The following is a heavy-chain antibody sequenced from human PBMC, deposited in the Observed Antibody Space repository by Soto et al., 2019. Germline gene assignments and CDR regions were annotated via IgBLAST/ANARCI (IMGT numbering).Heavy chain of an antibody. CDR2: IIPTFGTA. D-gene: IGHD1-7*01. CDR1: GGTFSSYA. Sequence: SVKVSCKASGGTFSSYAISWVRQAPGQGLEWMGGIIPTFGTANYAQKFQGRVTITADESTSTAYMELSSLRSEDTAVYYCARGITGTTFPQGEPKNWFDPWGQGTLVTVSS. V-gene: IGHV1-69*13. CDR3: ARGITGTTFPQGEPKNWFDP. J-gene: IGHJ5*02.